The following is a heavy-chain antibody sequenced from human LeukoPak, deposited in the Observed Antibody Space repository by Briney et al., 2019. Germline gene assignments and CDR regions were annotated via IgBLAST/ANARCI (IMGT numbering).Heavy chain of an antibody. CDR3: AKWGDNDVLTGYYVPDY. V-gene: IGHV3-23*01. Sequence: GASLRLSCAASGFTFSNYAMSWVRQAPGKRLEWVSAILGSGGSTYYADSVKGRFTVSRDNSKSTLYLQMNSLRAEDTALYYCAKWGDNDVLTGYYVPDYWGQGTLVTVST. J-gene: IGHJ4*02. CDR2: ILGSGGST. D-gene: IGHD3-9*01. CDR1: GFTFSNYA.